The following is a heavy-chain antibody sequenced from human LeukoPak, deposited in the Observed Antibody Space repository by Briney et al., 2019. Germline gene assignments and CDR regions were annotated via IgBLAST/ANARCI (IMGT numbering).Heavy chain of an antibody. CDR1: GFTFSDYW. CDR2: IKQDGSAK. V-gene: IGHV3-7*01. J-gene: IGHJ4*02. Sequence: GGSLRLSCTASGFTFSDYWMTWVRQAPGKGLEWVANIKQDGSAKYYVDSVKGRFTISRDSAKNSLYLQMDSLRAEDTAVYYCAREDRRYCSSTSCHRYFDYWGQGTLVTVSS. D-gene: IGHD2-2*01. CDR3: AREDRRYCSSTSCHRYFDY.